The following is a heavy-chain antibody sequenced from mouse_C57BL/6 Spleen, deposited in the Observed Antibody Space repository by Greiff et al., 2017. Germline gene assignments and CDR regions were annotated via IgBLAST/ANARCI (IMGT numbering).Heavy chain of an antibody. CDR3: ARSRTGYFDY. CDR2: INYDGSST. CDR1: GFTFSDYY. Sequence: DVKLVQSEGGLVQPGSSMKLSCTASGFTFSDYYMAWVRQVPEKGLEWVANINYDGSSTYYLDSLKSRFIISRDNAKNILSLQMSSLQSEDTATYYCARSRTGYFDYWGQGTTLTVSS. V-gene: IGHV5-16*01. J-gene: IGHJ2*01.